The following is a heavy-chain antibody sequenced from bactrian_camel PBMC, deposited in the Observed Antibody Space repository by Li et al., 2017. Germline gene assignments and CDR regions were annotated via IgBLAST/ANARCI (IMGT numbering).Heavy chain of an antibody. CDR2: IATGSGNT. CDR3: AKTKYRIFIYKY. CDR1: GRIYSDYV. V-gene: IGHV3S54*01. Sequence: HVQLVESGGGSVQAGGALRLSCAASGRIYSDYVMGWFRQAPGKEREGVARIATGSGNTYYADSVKGRLTISRDNAKNTLYLELNSLTRDDTAMYYCAKTKYRIFIYKYWGQGTQVTVS. J-gene: IGHJ4*01.